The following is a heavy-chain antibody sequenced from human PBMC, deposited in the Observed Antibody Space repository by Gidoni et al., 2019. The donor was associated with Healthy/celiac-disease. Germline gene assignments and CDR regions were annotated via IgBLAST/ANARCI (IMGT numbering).Heavy chain of an antibody. CDR1: GGSFSGYY. CDR3: ATGLVTTRFDY. J-gene: IGHJ4*02. CDR2: INHSGST. D-gene: IGHD4-17*01. V-gene: IGHV4-34*01. Sequence: QVQLQQWGAGLLKPSETLSLTCAVYGGSFSGYYWSWIRQPPGKGLEWIGEINHSGSTNYNPSLKSRVTISVDTSKNQFSLKLSSVTAADTAVYYCATGLVTTRFDYWGQGTLVTVSS.